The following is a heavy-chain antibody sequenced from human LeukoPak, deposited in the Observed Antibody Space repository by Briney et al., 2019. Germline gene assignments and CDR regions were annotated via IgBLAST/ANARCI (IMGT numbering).Heavy chain of an antibody. V-gene: IGHV1-69*04. CDR1: GGTFSSYA. J-gene: IGHJ4*02. CDR2: SILNLGVT. Sequence: ASVTVSCTASGGTFSSYAISWVRQAPGQGLGRMGRSILNLGVTNYAQTFQRRVTITADKTTSTAYMEMRSLRTEDTAVYYCARDSPGTTSIDYWGQGTLVTVSS. CDR3: ARDSPGTTSIDY. D-gene: IGHD2/OR15-2a*01.